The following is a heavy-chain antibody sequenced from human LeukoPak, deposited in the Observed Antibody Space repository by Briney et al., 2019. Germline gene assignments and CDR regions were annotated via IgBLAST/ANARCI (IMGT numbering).Heavy chain of an antibody. J-gene: IGHJ5*02. CDR1: GYTFTSYG. CDR2: INPNSGGT. CDR3: AREHYDFWSGYSSSHWFDP. D-gene: IGHD3-3*01. Sequence: ASVKVSCKASGYTFTSYGISWVRQAPGQGLEWMGWINPNSGGTNYAQKFQGRVTMTRDTSISTAYMELSRLRSDDTAVYYCAREHYDFWSGYSSSHWFDPWGQGTLVTVSS. V-gene: IGHV1-2*02.